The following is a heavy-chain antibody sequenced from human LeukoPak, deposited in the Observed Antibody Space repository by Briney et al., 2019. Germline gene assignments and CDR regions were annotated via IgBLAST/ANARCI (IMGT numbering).Heavy chain of an antibody. V-gene: IGHV5-51*01. CDR1: GYRFTDYW. CDR2: IYPGDSDT. Sequence: GESLKISCKGSGYRFTDYWIGWVRQMPGKGLEWMGIIYPGDSDTRYSPSFQGQVTISADKSINTAHLQWSSLKASDTAMYYCARGAAGTSPDYYYFGLDVWGQGTTVRVSS. CDR3: ARGAAGTSPDYYYFGLDV. D-gene: IGHD6-13*01. J-gene: IGHJ6*02.